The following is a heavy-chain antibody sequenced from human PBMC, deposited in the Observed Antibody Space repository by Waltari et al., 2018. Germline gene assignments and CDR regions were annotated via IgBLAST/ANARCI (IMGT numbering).Heavy chain of an antibody. CDR3: ARSSGYSYGTLDY. Sequence: QVQLQESGPGLVKPSETLSLTCPVPGYPISSGYYWGWLRQPPGKGLDWIGSIYHSGSTYYNPSLKSRVTISVDTSKNQFSLKLSSVTAADTAVYYCARSSGYSYGTLDYLGQGTLVTVSS. D-gene: IGHD5-18*01. V-gene: IGHV4-38-2*01. CDR1: GYPISSGYY. CDR2: IYHSGST. J-gene: IGHJ4*02.